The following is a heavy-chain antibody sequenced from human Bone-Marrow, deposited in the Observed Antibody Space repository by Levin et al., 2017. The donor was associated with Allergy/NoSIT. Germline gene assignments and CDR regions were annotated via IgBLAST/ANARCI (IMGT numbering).Heavy chain of an antibody. CDR1: GYSMSSGYY. CDR3: VRDATTVSRGLDP. V-gene: IGHV4-38-2*02. Sequence: SETLSLTCVVSGYSMSSGYYWSWIRQPPGKRLEWVGSISHSGSTIDNPSLESRVTISVDPSKNQFSLSLRSVTAADTAVYYCVRDATTVSRGLDPWGQGTLVTVSS. J-gene: IGHJ5*02. CDR2: ISHSGST. D-gene: IGHD4-17*01.